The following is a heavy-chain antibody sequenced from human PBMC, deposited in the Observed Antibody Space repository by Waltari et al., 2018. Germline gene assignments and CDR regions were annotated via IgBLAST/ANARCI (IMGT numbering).Heavy chain of an antibody. Sequence: CKASGYTFTDYYMHWVQQAPGRGLEWMGRVDPEDGESVYAERFQDRVTITADTSTATAYMELSGLKSEDTAVYYCATMGGGLDYSPYIDVWGEGTTVTVSS. D-gene: IGHD3-10*01. J-gene: IGHJ6*03. CDR3: ATMGGGLDYSPYIDV. CDR2: VDPEDGES. V-gene: IGHV1-69-2*01. CDR1: GYTFTDYY.